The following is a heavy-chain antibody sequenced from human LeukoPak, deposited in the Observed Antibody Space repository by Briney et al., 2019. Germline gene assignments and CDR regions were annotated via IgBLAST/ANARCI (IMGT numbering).Heavy chain of an antibody. CDR3: ARGRYCSGGSCRTGYYYGMDV. V-gene: IGHV4-34*01. CDR2: INHSGST. J-gene: IGHJ6*04. CDR1: GGSFSGYY. D-gene: IGHD2-15*01. Sequence: SETLSLTCAVYGGSFSGYYWSWIRQPPGKGLEWIGEINHSGSTNYNPSLKSRVSISVDTSENQFSLKLSSVTAADTAVYYCARGRYCSGGSCRTGYYYGMDVWGKGTTVTVSS.